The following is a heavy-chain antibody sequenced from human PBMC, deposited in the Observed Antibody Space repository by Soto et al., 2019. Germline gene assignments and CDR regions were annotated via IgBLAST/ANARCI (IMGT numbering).Heavy chain of an antibody. CDR2: INIDGSDR. V-gene: IGHV3-74*03. CDR1: GFSFSKYS. D-gene: IGHD3-10*01. J-gene: IGHJ6*02. Sequence: GGSLRLSCAASGFSFSKYSMYWVRQAPGKGPIWMSRINIDGSDRMYADSVRGRFTISRDNAMNTLYLQMNSLRPEDTAVYYCARGGGCLDVWGPGTTVTVSS. CDR3: ARGGGCLDV.